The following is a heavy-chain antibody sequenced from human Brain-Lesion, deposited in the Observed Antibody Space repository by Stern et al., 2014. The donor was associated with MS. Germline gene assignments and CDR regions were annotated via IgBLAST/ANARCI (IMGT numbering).Heavy chain of an antibody. V-gene: IGHV4-39*02. CDR3: AGEEDIRYCSGGSCTGNWFDP. Sequence: QVQLQESGPGLVKPSETLSLTCTVAGGSVSSTSYAWAWIRQPPGKGLEWIGTIYYSGNTYYSPSLKSRLTISLDTSKNHFSLQRRFVTAADTAVYYCAGEEDIRYCSGGSCTGNWFDPWGQGTLVTVSS. CDR2: IYYSGNT. J-gene: IGHJ5*02. D-gene: IGHD2-15*01. CDR1: GGSVSSTSYA.